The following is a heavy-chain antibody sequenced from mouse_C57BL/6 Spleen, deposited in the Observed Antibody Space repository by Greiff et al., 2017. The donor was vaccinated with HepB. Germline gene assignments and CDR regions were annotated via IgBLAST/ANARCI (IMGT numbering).Heavy chain of an antibody. CDR2: ISYSGST. V-gene: IGHV3-8*01. Sequence: EVKVVESGPGLAKPSQTLSLTCSVTGYSITSDYWNWIRKFPGNKLEYMGYISYSGSTYYNPSLKSRISITRDTSKNQYYLQLNSVTTEDTATYYCARSTGSSYRWYFDVWGTGTTVTVSS. CDR3: ARSTGSSYRWYFDV. J-gene: IGHJ1*03. CDR1: GYSITSDY. D-gene: IGHD1-1*01.